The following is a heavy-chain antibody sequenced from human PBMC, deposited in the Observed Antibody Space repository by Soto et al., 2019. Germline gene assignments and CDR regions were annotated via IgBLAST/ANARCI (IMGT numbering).Heavy chain of an antibody. CDR3: ARATGADKEDY. CDR1: GFIFSSYW. Sequence: PRGSLRLYCSASGFIFSSYWMSWLRQAPGKGLEWVASMNEYGSERYYVNSVKGRFTISRDNAKNSLYLQMNSLRAEDTAVYYCARATGADKEDYWGQGTLVTVSS. J-gene: IGHJ4*02. CDR2: MNEYGSER. V-gene: IGHV3-7*04. D-gene: IGHD3-10*01.